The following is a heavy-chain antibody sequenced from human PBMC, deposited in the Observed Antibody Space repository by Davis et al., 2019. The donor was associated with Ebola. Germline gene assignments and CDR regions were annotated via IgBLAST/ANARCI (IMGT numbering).Heavy chain of an antibody. CDR1: GFTFDDYA. Sequence: SLKISCAASGFTFDDYAMHWVRQAPGKGLEWVSGISWNSGSIGYADSVKGRFTISRDNAKNSLYLQMNSLRAEDTALYYCAKDSYSSSGPFDYWGQGTLVTVSS. J-gene: IGHJ4*02. CDR2: ISWNSGSI. D-gene: IGHD6-13*01. V-gene: IGHV3-9*01. CDR3: AKDSYSSSGPFDY.